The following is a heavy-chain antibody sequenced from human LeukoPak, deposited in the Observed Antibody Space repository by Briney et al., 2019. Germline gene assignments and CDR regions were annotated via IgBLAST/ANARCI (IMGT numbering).Heavy chain of an antibody. V-gene: IGHV3-11*04. CDR3: ARDQGRDCSSTSCYFVYYYYYYMDV. CDR1: GFTFSDYN. Sequence: PGGSLRLSCAASGFTFSDYNMRWIRQAPGKGLEWVSSISRSGSTKYYADSVKGRFTISRDNAKNSLYLQMNSLRAEDTAVYYCARDQGRDCSSTSCYFVYYYYYYMDVWGKGTTVTVSS. D-gene: IGHD2-2*01. J-gene: IGHJ6*03. CDR2: ISRSGSTK.